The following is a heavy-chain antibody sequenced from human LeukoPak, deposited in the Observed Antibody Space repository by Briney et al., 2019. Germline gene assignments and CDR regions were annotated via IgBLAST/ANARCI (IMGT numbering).Heavy chain of an antibody. CDR1: GFTFTKYW. CDR2: IKQDGSDK. Sequence: GGSLRLSCAASGFTFTKYWMTWVRQAPGKGLEWVGNIKQDGSDKNYMDSVKGRFTISRDNAKNSLYLQMNSLRAEDTAVYYCATCSGYYYFFDYWGQGTLVTVSS. D-gene: IGHD3-22*01. J-gene: IGHJ4*02. V-gene: IGHV3-7*01. CDR3: ATCSGYYYFFDY.